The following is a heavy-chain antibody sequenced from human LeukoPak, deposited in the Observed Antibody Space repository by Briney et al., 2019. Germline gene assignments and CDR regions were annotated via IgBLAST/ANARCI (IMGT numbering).Heavy chain of an antibody. Sequence: ASVKVSCKASGYTFTNYGITWVRQAPGQGLEWRGWISAHDGTRNYALKHEDRVTMTTDTSTSTAYMELRGLRSDDTAVYYCARRSTLYSSGRFFDYWGQGTLVTVSS. V-gene: IGHV1-18*01. CDR3: ARRSTLYSSGRFFDY. D-gene: IGHD6-19*01. CDR1: GYTFTNYG. CDR2: ISAHDGTR. J-gene: IGHJ4*02.